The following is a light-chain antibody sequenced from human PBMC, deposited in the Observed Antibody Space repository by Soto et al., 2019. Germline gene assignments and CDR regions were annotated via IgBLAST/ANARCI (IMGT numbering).Light chain of an antibody. J-gene: IGLJ3*02. CDR3: ETWDSNTRV. V-gene: IGLV4-60*03. CDR2: VEDSGGY. CDR1: SGHSSYI. Sequence: QAVVTQSSSASASLGSSVKLTCTLSSGHSSYIIAWHQQQPGKAPRYLMKVEDSGGYNKGSGVPDRFSGSTSGADRYLTISNLQSEDEADYYCETWDSNTRVFGGGTKLTVL.